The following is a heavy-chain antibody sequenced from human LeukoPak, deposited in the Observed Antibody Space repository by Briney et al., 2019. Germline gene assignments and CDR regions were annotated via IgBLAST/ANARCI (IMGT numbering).Heavy chain of an antibody. V-gene: IGHV3-21*01. Sequence: GGSLRLSCAASGFTFSSYSMNWVRQAPGKGLEWVSSISTSSSYIYYADSVKGRFTISRDNAKSSLYLQMNSLRAEDTAVYYCARGSDNYGGYVDYWGQGTLVTVSS. J-gene: IGHJ4*02. CDR2: ISTSSSYI. CDR1: GFTFSSYS. D-gene: IGHD2-21*01. CDR3: ARGSDNYGGYVDY.